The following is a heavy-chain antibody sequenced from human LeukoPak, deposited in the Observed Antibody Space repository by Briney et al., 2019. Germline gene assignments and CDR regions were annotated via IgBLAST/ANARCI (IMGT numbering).Heavy chain of an antibody. V-gene: IGHV3-74*01. CDR2: INGDGSST. CDR1: RFTFSDYW. D-gene: IGHD3-10*01. J-gene: IGHJ4*02. Sequence: GGSLRLSCAASRFTFSDYWMHWVRHAPGKGLVWVARINGDGSSTTYVESVRGRFTISRDNAKKTLYLQMNSLRAEDAAVYYCARDMYSMSSARGAYWGQGTLVTVSS. CDR3: ARDMYSMSSARGAY.